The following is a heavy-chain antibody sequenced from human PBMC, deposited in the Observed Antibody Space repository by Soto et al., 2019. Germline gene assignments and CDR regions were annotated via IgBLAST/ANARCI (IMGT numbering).Heavy chain of an antibody. CDR3: SRGPSGDKVDY. CDR2: IHSGGPT. CDR1: GASISNGYYS. V-gene: IGHV4-30-4*01. Sequence: QVQLQEPGPRLVEPSHTLSLTCTVSGASISNGYYSWSCIRQSPGTGLEWIGHIHSGGPTYSNPSLKSRLTISVDMSKTQFSLKLSSLTAADTAVYDLSRGPSGDKVDYWGQGTLVTVSS. D-gene: IGHD1-26*01. J-gene: IGHJ4*02.